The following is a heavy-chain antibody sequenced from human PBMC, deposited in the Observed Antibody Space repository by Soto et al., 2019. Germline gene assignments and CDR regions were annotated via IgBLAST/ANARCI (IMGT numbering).Heavy chain of an antibody. J-gene: IGHJ4*02. CDR1: GGSISSYY. CDR3: ARTRDGYHFDY. Sequence: SETLSLTCTVSGGSISSYYWSWIRQPPGKGLEWIGYIYYSGSTNYNPSLKSRVTISVDTSKNQFSLKLSSVTAADTAVYYCARTRDGYHFDYWGQGTLVTVSS. CDR2: IYYSGST. V-gene: IGHV4-59*01. D-gene: IGHD5-12*01.